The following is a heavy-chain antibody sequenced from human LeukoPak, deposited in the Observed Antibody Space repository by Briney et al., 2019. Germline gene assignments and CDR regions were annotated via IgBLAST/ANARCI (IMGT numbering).Heavy chain of an antibody. CDR2: INSDGSST. Sequence: SGGSLRLSCAASGFTFSSYWMHWVRQAPGKGLVWVSRINSDGSSTSYADSVKGRFTISRDNAKNTLYLQMNSLRAEDTAVYYCAREADSGSYGGDYWGQGTLVTVSS. D-gene: IGHD1-26*01. CDR3: AREADSGSYGGDY. J-gene: IGHJ4*02. CDR1: GFTFSSYW. V-gene: IGHV3-74*01.